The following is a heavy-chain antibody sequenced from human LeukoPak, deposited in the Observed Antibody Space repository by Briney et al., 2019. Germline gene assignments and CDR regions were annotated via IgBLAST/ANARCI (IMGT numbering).Heavy chain of an antibody. D-gene: IGHD5-18*01. J-gene: IGHJ4*02. CDR3: TTGGYRYGDDY. V-gene: IGHV3-15*07. CDR1: GFTFNNAW. CDR2: FKSKTDGGTI. Sequence: GGSLRLSCAASGFTFNNAWMNWVGQAPGKGGEWVGRFKSKTDGGTIDYAAPVKGRFTISRDDSKNTLYLQMDSLKTEDTAVYYCTTGGYRYGDDYWGQGTLVTVSS.